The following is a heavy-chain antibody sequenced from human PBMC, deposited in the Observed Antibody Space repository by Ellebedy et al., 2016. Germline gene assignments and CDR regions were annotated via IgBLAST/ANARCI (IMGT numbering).Heavy chain of an antibody. J-gene: IGHJ4*02. D-gene: IGHD2-2*01. CDR3: AKPPLACSSTSCHFDY. Sequence: GESLKISXAASGFTFSSYGMHWVRQAPGKGLEWVAVISYDGSNKYYADSVKGRFTISRDNSKNTLYLQMNSLGAEDTAVYYCAKPPLACSSTSCHFDYWGQGTLVTVSS. V-gene: IGHV3-30*18. CDR2: ISYDGSNK. CDR1: GFTFSSYG.